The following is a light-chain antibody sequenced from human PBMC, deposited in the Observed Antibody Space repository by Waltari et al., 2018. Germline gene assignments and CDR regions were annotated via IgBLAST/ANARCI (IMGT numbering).Light chain of an antibody. V-gene: IGLV2-14*03. CDR2: DVT. J-gene: IGLJ1*01. CDR3: SSYSSRDTLV. CDR1: SSDIGGFAY. Sequence: HSSLTQPASVSGSPGQSITISCSGTSSDIGGFAYVALYQQHPDKITRLVIYDVTDRTAGVSNRFSGSKSGNTASLTIHGLQAEDEADYYCSSYSSRDTLVFGGGTKVSGL.